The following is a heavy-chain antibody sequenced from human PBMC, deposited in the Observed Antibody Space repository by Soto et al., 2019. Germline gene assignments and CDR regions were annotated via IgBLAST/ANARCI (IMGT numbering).Heavy chain of an antibody. CDR2: ISYDGSNK. CDR1: GFTFSSYA. V-gene: IGHV3-30-3*01. J-gene: IGHJ4*02. D-gene: IGHD1-26*01. Sequence: PGGSLRLSCAASGFTFSSYAMHWVRQAPGKGLGWVAVISYDGSNKYYADSVKGRFTISRDNSKNTLYLQMNSLRAEDTAVYYCARPWELLNYFDYWGQGTLVTVSS. CDR3: ARPWELLNYFDY.